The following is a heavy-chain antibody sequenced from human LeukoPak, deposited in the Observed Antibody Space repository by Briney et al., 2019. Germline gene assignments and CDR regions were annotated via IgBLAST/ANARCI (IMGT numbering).Heavy chain of an antibody. CDR3: ARSPAGDSSGWYYFDY. D-gene: IGHD6-19*01. V-gene: IGHV1-18*01. CDR1: GYTFTSYG. J-gene: IGHJ4*02. CDR2: ISAYNGNT. Sequence: GASVKVSCKASGYTFTSYGISWVRQAPGQGLEWMGWISAYNGNTNYAQKLQGRVTMTTDTSTSTAYMELRSLRSEDTAVYYCARSPAGDSSGWYYFDYWGQGTLVTVSS.